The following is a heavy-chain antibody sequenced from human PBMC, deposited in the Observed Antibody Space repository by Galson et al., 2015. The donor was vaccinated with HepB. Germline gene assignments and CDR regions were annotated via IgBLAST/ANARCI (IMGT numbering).Heavy chain of an antibody. CDR1: GGTFSSYT. CDR2: IIPILGIA. V-gene: IGHV1-69*04. D-gene: IGHD3-22*01. J-gene: IGHJ4*02. Sequence: SVKVSCKASGGTFSSYTISWVRQAPGQGLEWMGRIIPILGIANYAQKFQGRVTITADKSTSTAYMELSSLRSEDTAVDYCAREKVTYYDSSGSTDYWGQGTLVTVSS. CDR3: AREKVTYYDSSGSTDY.